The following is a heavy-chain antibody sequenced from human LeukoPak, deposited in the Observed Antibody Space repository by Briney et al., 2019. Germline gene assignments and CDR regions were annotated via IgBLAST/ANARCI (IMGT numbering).Heavy chain of an antibody. Sequence: SETLSLTCTVSGGSISSSSYYWGWIRQPPGKGLEWLGSIYYSGSTYYNPSLKSRVTISVDTSKNQFSLELSSVTAADTAVYYCASQTPFNYYGSGSYPYYWGQGTLVSVSS. CDR3: ASQTPFNYYGSGSYPYY. CDR1: GGSISSSSYY. D-gene: IGHD3-10*01. J-gene: IGHJ4*02. CDR2: IYYSGST. V-gene: IGHV4-39*01.